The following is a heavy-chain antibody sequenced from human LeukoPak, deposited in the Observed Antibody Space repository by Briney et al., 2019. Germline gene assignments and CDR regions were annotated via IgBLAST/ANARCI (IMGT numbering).Heavy chain of an antibody. J-gene: IGHJ3*02. CDR2: MNQNGDQT. CDR1: GFTFSDSW. CDR3: ARDRTARAFDI. D-gene: IGHD1-1*01. Sequence: GGSLRLSCAGSGFTFSDSWMNWVRQAPGKGLEWVATMNQNGDQTNYADSVRGRFTISRDNAKNSLYLQMNSLRAEDTAVYYCARDRTARAFDIWGQGTMVTVSS. V-gene: IGHV3-7*01.